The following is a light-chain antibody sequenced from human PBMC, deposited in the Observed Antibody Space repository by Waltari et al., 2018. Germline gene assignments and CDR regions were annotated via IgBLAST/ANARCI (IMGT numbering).Light chain of an antibody. CDR1: RSTIGKNN. V-gene: IGLV1-44*01. Sequence: QSVLTQPPSVSGAPGQRVTISCSGSRSTIGKNNVTWYQQVPGTAPKLLIFSNNQRSSGVPDRFSGSKSGTSASLAISGLQSEDEADYFCAAWDDSLNGLFGGGTKLTVL. CDR3: AAWDDSLNGL. CDR2: SNN. J-gene: IGLJ2*01.